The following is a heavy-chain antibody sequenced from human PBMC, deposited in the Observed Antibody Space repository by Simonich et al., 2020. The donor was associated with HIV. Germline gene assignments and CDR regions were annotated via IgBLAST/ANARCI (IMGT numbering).Heavy chain of an antibody. Sequence: QVQLVQSGAEVKEPGASVKVSCKASGYTFTAYFIHWVRQAPGQGLEWMGWINPNSGGTNYAQKFQGRVTMTTDTSISTAYMELSSLRAEDTAVYYCATTESYDSSGYYDAKTYYFDYWGQGTLVTVSS. D-gene: IGHD3-22*01. V-gene: IGHV1-2*02. J-gene: IGHJ4*02. CDR2: INPNSGGT. CDR3: ATTESYDSSGYYDAKTYYFDY. CDR1: GYTFTAYF.